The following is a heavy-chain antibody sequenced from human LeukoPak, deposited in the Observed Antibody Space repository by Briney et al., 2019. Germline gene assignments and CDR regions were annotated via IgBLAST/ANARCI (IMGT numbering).Heavy chain of an antibody. CDR3: ARDGYRITIFGVVPPTNWFDP. Sequence: PGRSLRLSCAASGFTFSSYGMHWVRHAPGKGLEWVAVIWYDGSNKYYADSVKGRFTISRDNSKNTLYLQMNSLRAEDTAVYYCARDGYRITIFGVVPPTNWFDPWGQGTLVTVSS. V-gene: IGHV3-33*01. CDR1: GFTFSSYG. D-gene: IGHD3-3*01. CDR2: IWYDGSNK. J-gene: IGHJ5*02.